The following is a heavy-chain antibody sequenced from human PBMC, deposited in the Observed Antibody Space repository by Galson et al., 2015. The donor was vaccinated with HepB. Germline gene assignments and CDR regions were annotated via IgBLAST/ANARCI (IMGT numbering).Heavy chain of an antibody. J-gene: IGHJ4*02. CDR2: ISWNSGSI. CDR1: GFTFDDYA. Sequence: SLRLSCAASGFTFDDYAMHWVRQAPGKGLEWVSGISWNSGSIGYADSVKGRFTISRDNAKNSLYLQMNSLRAEDTALYYCAKGSASRLQSGSVDYWGQGTLVTVSS. V-gene: IGHV3-9*01. CDR3: AKGSASRLQSGSVDY. D-gene: IGHD2-15*01.